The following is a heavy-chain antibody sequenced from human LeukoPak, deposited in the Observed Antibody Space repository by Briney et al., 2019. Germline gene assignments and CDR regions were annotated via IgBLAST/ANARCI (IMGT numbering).Heavy chain of an antibody. CDR3: ASSRGIMVRGVLSYYYYYYGMDV. CDR2: INHSGST. V-gene: IGHV4-34*01. D-gene: IGHD3-10*01. CDR1: GGSFSGYY. J-gene: IGHJ6*02. Sequence: SETLSLTCAVYGGSFSGYYWSWIRQPPGKGLEWIGEINHSGSTNYNPSLKSRVTISVDTSKNQFSLKLSSVTAADTAVYYCASSRGIMVRGVLSYYYYYYGMDVWGQGTTVTVSS.